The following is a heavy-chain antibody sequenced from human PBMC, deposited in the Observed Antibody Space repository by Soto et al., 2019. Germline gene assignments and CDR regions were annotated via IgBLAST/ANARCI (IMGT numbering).Heavy chain of an antibody. CDR3: ARGRGYSSSHWFDP. CDR2: INHSGST. J-gene: IGHJ5*02. D-gene: IGHD6-6*01. Sequence: QVQLQQWGAGLLKPSETLSLTCAVYGGSFSGYYWSWIRQPPGKGLEWIGEINHSGSTNYNPSLKSRVTISVDTSKNQFSLKLSSVTAADTAVYYCARGRGYSSSHWFDPWGQGTLVTVSS. CDR1: GGSFSGYY. V-gene: IGHV4-34*01.